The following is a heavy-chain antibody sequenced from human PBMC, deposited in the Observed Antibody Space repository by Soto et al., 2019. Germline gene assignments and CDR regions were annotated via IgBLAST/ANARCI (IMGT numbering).Heavy chain of an antibody. CDR1: GFTFSSDW. V-gene: IGHV3-74*01. J-gene: IGHJ3*02. D-gene: IGHD3-9*01. CDR3: ARDRYRLARAFDI. Sequence: PGGSLRLSCAASGFTFSSDWMHWVRQAPGKGLVWVSRINSDGSSTSYADSVKGRFTISRDNAKNTLYLQMNSLRAEDTAVYYCARDRYRLARAFDIWGQGTMVTVSS. CDR2: INSDGSST.